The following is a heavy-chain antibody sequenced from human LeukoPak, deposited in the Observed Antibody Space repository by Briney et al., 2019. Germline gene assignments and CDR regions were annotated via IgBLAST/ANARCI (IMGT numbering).Heavy chain of an antibody. CDR3: AKMRGHPREAYYFDS. D-gene: IGHD1-26*01. Sequence: PGGSLRLSCAASGFTFSSYAMHWVRQAPGKGLEWVAVISYDGSNKYYADSVKGRFTISRDNSKNTLYLQVNSLRAEDTAVYYCAKMRGHPREAYYFDSWGQGALVTVSS. V-gene: IGHV3-30*04. CDR2: ISYDGSNK. CDR1: GFTFSSYA. J-gene: IGHJ4*02.